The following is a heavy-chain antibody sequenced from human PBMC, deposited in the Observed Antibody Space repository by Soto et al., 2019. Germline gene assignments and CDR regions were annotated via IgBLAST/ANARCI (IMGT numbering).Heavy chain of an antibody. Sequence: QVQLVESGGGVVQPGRSLRLSCAASGFTFKTYGMHWVRQAPGKGLEWVAVIWYDGSIKYYADSVKGRFTISRDNSKNTLFLQMSSLRAEDSAVYYCAREFGSLDYWGQGTLVTVSS. J-gene: IGHJ4*02. CDR2: IWYDGSIK. V-gene: IGHV3-33*01. CDR1: GFTFKTYG. CDR3: AREFGSLDY. D-gene: IGHD3-10*01.